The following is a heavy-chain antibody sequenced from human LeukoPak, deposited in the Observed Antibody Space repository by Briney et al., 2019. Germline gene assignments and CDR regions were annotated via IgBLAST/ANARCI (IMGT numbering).Heavy chain of an antibody. J-gene: IGHJ5*02. CDR1: GYTFTGYY. CDR3: ARDKIAQRWFDP. Sequence: ASVKVSCKASGYTFTGYYMHWVRQAPGQGLEWMRWINTNSGGTNYAQKFQGRVTMTRDTSISTAYMELSRLRSDDTAVYYCARDKIAQRWFDPWGQGTLVTVSS. D-gene: IGHD6-13*01. CDR2: INTNSGGT. V-gene: IGHV1-2*02.